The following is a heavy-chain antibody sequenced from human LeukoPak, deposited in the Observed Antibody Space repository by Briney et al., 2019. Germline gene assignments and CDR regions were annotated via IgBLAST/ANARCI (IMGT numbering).Heavy chain of an antibody. CDR3: AKVSGSYYILDY. D-gene: IGHD1-26*01. J-gene: IGHJ4*02. Sequence: GGSLRLSCAASGFTFDDYAMHWVRQAPGKGLEWVSLISGDGGSTYYADSVKGRFTISRDNSKNSLYLQMNRLRTEDTALYYCAKVSGSYYILDYWGQGTLVTVSS. V-gene: IGHV3-43*02. CDR1: GFTFDDYA. CDR2: ISGDGGST.